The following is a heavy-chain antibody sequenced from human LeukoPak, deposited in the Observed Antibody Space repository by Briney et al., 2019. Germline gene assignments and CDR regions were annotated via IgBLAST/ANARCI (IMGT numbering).Heavy chain of an antibody. CDR3: ANAWSNFDF. J-gene: IGHJ4*02. CDR1: GFTFINYN. CDR2: ISSGGDYI. V-gene: IGHV3-21*01. Sequence: GGSLRLSCAASGFTFINYNMNWVRQAPGKGLEWVSSISSGGDYIFYADSVKGRFTISRDNAKNSLYLQMNSLRAEDTAVYYCANAWSNFDFWGQGTLVTVSS.